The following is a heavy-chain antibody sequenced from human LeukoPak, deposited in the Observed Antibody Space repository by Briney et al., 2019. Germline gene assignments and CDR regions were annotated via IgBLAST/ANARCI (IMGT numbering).Heavy chain of an antibody. J-gene: IGHJ4*02. CDR2: VYSSGST. CDR1: GGSIRNYY. CDR3: ARGPTRYYFDY. V-gene: IGHV4-59*01. Sequence: SETLSLACTVSGGSIRNYYWSWIRQPPGRGLEWIGYVYSSGSTNYNPSLKSRVTISVDTSKNQLSLKLSSVTAADTAVYYCARGPTRYYFDYWGQGTLVTVFS.